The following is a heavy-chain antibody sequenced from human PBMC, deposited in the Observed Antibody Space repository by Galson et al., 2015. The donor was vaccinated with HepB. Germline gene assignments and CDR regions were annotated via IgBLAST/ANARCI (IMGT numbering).Heavy chain of an antibody. CDR2: IYSSGRT. J-gene: IGHJ4*02. Sequence: LRLSCAASGFTVSSSYMSWVRQAPGKGLEWVSVIYSSGRTNYADSVKGRFTISRDSSKNTLYLQMNSLRAEDTAVYYCARDQPCSSTSCYFDYWGQGTLVTVSS. CDR3: ARDQPCSSTSCYFDY. D-gene: IGHD2-2*01. V-gene: IGHV3-53*01. CDR1: GFTVSSSY.